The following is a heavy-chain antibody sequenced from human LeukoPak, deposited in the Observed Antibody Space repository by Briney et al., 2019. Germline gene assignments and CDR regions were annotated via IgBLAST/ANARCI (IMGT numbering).Heavy chain of an antibody. V-gene: IGHV3-23*01. J-gene: IGHJ6*02. Sequence: PGGSLRLSCAASVFTFSSYAMNWVRRAPGKGLEGVSTISGSGGSKHYADSVEGRFTISSDNSKNTVYLQMNSLRAEDTAIYDCAKLTSASGAYGLDVWGQGTTVTVSS. CDR3: AKLTSASGAYGLDV. CDR1: VFTFSSYA. CDR2: ISGSGGSK. D-gene: IGHD4/OR15-4a*01.